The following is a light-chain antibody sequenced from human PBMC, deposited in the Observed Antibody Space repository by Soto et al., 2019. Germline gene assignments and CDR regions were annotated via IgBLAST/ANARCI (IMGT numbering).Light chain of an antibody. V-gene: IGLV2-14*03. J-gene: IGLJ1*01. CDR1: SSDVGGYNY. Sequence: QSVLTQPVSVSGSPGQSITISCNGTSSDVGGYNYVSWYQQHPDIAPKLMIYDVTNRPSGVSNRFSGSKSGNTASLTISGLQAEDEADYYCSSYASSSSLVFGTGTKVTVL. CDR2: DVT. CDR3: SSYASSSSLV.